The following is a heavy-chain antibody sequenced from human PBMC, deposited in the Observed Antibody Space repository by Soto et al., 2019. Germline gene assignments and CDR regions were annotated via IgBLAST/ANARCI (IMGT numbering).Heavy chain of an antibody. J-gene: IGHJ6*02. D-gene: IGHD2-8*01. V-gene: IGHV4-39*07. CDR2: IYYSGST. CDR1: GGSISSSSYY. CDR3: ARVGTYANYYYGMDV. Sequence: SETLSLTCTVSGGSISSSSYYWGWIRQPPGKGLEWIGSIYYSGSTYYNPSPKSRVTISVDTSKNQFSLKLSSVTAADTAVYYCARVGTYANYYYGMDVWGQGTTVTVSS.